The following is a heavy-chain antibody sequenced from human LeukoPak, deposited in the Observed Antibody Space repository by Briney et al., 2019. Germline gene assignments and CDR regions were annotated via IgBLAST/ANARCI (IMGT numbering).Heavy chain of an antibody. CDR1: GGSISSSSYY. Sequence: SETLSLTCTVSGGSISSSSYYWGWIRQPPGKGLEWIGNIFYSGTTYYNPSLISRVTISVDTSKNKFSLKMRSVTAADTAVYYCARVLRGGTYYFDYWGQGTLVTVSS. V-gene: IGHV4-39*01. D-gene: IGHD2-15*01. CDR3: ARVLRGGTYYFDY. CDR2: IFYSGTT. J-gene: IGHJ4*02.